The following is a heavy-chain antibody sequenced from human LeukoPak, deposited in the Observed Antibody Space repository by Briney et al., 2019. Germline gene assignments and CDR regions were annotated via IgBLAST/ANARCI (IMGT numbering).Heavy chain of an antibody. J-gene: IGHJ4*02. V-gene: IGHV4-34*01. Sequence: SETLSLTCAVYGGSFSGYYWSWIRQPPRKGLEWIGEINHSGSTNYNPSLKSRVTISVDTSKNQFSLKLSSVTAADTAVYYCARGADIAAAGTPNYFDYWGQGTLVTVSS. D-gene: IGHD6-13*01. CDR2: INHSGST. CDR1: GGSFSGYY. CDR3: ARGADIAAAGTPNYFDY.